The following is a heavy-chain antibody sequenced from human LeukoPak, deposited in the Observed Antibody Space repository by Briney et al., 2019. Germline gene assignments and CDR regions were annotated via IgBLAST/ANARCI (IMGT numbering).Heavy chain of an antibody. CDR2: ISSSSSYI. CDR3: AREGTGSSWSSFDY. V-gene: IGHV3-21*06. CDR1: GFTFSSYS. D-gene: IGHD6-13*01. Sequence: GGSLRLSCAASGFTFSSYSMNWVRQAPGKGLEWVSSISSSSSYIYYADSVKGRFTISRDNSKNTMDLQMNRLRAEDTAVYYCAREGTGSSWSSFDYWGQGTLVTVSS. J-gene: IGHJ4*02.